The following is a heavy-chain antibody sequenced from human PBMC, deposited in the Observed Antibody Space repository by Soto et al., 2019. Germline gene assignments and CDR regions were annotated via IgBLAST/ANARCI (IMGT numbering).Heavy chain of an antibody. CDR1: GFTFSTNW. Sequence: EVQMVESGGDLVQPGGSLRLSCAASGFTFSTNWRNWFRQAPGKGLEWVANIKHDGTQKYYMDSVKGRFTISRDNAKNSLYLQISSLRVEDTAVYYCGGGDYWGQGTLVTVSS. CDR2: IKHDGTQK. D-gene: IGHD3-16*01. J-gene: IGHJ4*02. CDR3: GGGDY. V-gene: IGHV3-7*01.